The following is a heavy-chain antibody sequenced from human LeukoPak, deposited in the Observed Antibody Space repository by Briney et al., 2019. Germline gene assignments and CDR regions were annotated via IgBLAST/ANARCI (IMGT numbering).Heavy chain of an antibody. Sequence: GGSLRLSCAASGFTFSTYAMSWVRQAPGKGLEWVSAISGSGGSTYYPGSVKGRFTISRENAKNSLYLQMNSLRAGDTAVYYCARVRHDYGDYAFDYWGQGTLVTVSS. CDR3: ARVRHDYGDYAFDY. J-gene: IGHJ4*02. V-gene: IGHV3-23*01. D-gene: IGHD4-17*01. CDR1: GFTFSTYA. CDR2: ISGSGGST.